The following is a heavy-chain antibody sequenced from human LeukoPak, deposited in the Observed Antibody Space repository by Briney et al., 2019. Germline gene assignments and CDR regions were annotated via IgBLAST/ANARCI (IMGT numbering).Heavy chain of an antibody. CDR2: ISSSGSTI. CDR3: ASVGYCSSTSCYGQYDY. J-gene: IGHJ4*02. Sequence: GGSLRLSCAASGFTFSSYEMNWVRQAPGKGLEWASYISSSGSTIYYADSVKGRFTISRDNAKNSLYLQMNSLRAEDTAVYYCASVGYCSSTSCYGQYDYWGQGTLVTVSS. V-gene: IGHV3-48*03. D-gene: IGHD2-2*01. CDR1: GFTFSSYE.